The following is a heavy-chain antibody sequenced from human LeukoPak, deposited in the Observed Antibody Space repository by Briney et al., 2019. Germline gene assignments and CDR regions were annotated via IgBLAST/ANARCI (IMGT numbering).Heavy chain of an antibody. CDR3: ASLYDSSGYYGY. D-gene: IGHD3-22*01. CDR1: GGSISGYY. V-gene: IGHV4-4*07. CDR2: MYTSGGA. J-gene: IGHJ4*02. Sequence: SETLSLTCSVSGGSISGYYWSWIRQPAGKGLEWIGRMYTSGGAYYKPSLRSRVTMAVDTSKNQFSLKLSSVTAADTAVYYCASLYDSSGYYGYWGQGTLVTVSS.